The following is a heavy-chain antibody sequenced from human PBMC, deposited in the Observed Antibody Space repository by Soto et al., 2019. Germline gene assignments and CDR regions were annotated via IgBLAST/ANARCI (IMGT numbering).Heavy chain of an antibody. Sequence: PSETLSLTCTVSGGSISSYYWSWIRQPPGKGLEWIGYIYYSGSTNYNPSLKSRVTISVDTSKNQFSLKLSSVTAADSAVYYCARGGDYDPFDYSGQGTLVTVSS. CDR1: GGSISSYY. J-gene: IGHJ4*02. CDR3: ARGGDYDPFDY. CDR2: IYYSGST. V-gene: IGHV4-59*01. D-gene: IGHD4-17*01.